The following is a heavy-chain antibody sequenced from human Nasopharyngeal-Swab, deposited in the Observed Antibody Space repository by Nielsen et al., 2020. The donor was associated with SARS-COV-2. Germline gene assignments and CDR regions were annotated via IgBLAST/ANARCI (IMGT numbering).Heavy chain of an antibody. D-gene: IGHD2-21*01. CDR1: GGSISSGDYY. Sequence: SETLSLTCTVSGGSISSGDYYWSWIRQPPGKGLEWIGYIYYSGSTYYNPSLKSRVTISVDTSKNQFSLKLSSVTAADTAVYYCARAGILWGINAFDIWGQGTMVTASS. CDR3: ARAGILWGINAFDI. V-gene: IGHV4-30-4*01. CDR2: IYYSGST. J-gene: IGHJ3*02.